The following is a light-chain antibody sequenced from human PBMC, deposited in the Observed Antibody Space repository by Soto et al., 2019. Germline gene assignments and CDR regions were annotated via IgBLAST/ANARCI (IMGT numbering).Light chain of an antibody. CDR2: EAS. J-gene: IGKJ1*01. Sequence: EIVLTQSPVTLSLSPVERATLSCRASQSVSSSSLAWYQQNPGQAPRLLIYEASSRATGIPDRFSGSGSGTVFTLTISRLEPEDFAVYYCQQYRTFGQGTKVDIK. V-gene: IGKV3-20*01. CDR3: QQYRT. CDR1: QSVSSSS.